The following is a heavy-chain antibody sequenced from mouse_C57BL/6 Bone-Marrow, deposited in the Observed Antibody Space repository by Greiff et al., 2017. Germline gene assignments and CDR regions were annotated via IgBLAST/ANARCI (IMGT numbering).Heavy chain of an antibody. J-gene: IGHJ1*03. V-gene: IGHV14-4*01. CDR2: IDPANGDT. Sequence: VQLQQSGAELVRPGASVKLSCTASGFNIKDDYMHWVKQRPEQGLEWIGWIDPANGDTEYASKFQGKATITADTSSNTAYLQLSSLTSEDTAVYYCTTDEGYCDVWGTGTTVTVSS. CDR3: TTDEGYCDV. CDR1: GFNIKDDY.